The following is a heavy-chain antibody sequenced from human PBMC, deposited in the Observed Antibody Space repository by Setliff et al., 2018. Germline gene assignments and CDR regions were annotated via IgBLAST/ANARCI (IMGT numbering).Heavy chain of an antibody. Sequence: ASVKVSCKVSGYTLTELSMHWVRQAPGKGLEWMGGFDPEDGETIYAQKFQGRVTMTEDTSTDTAYMELSSLRSEGTAVYYCATSVSWIQLVLYPQGHPEPFDYWGQGTLVTVSS. J-gene: IGHJ4*02. V-gene: IGHV1-24*01. D-gene: IGHD5-18*01. CDR3: ATSVSWIQLVLYPQGHPEPFDY. CDR2: FDPEDGET. CDR1: GYTLTELS.